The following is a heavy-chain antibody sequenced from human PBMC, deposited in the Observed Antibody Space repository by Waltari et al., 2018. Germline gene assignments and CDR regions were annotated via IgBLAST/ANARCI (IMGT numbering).Heavy chain of an antibody. CDR2: IYTSGST. CDR1: GGSISSYF. D-gene: IGHD3-10*01. Sequence: QVQLQESGPGLVKPSETLSLTCTVCGGSISSYFWSWTRQPAGEGLEWIGRIYTSGSTNYNPSLKSRVTMSVDTSKNQFSLKLSSVTAADTAVYYCARDLVRGDFLGEGYMDVWGKGTTVTVSS. CDR3: ARDLVRGDFLGEGYMDV. J-gene: IGHJ6*03. V-gene: IGHV4-4*07.